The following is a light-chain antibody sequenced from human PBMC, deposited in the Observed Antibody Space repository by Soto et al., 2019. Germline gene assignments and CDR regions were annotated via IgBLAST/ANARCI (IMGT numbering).Light chain of an antibody. J-gene: IGLJ3*02. Sequence: QSVLTQPPSTSGAPGQRVTISCSGTTSNIGSNAVNSFQQFPGTAPKLLIYNHNQPPPGVPDRFSASTSGTSASLAISGLQSGDEADYYCLPWDTSLSGGVFGGGTKLTVL. CDR1: TSNIGSNA. CDR2: NHN. CDR3: LPWDTSLSGGV. V-gene: IGLV1-44*01.